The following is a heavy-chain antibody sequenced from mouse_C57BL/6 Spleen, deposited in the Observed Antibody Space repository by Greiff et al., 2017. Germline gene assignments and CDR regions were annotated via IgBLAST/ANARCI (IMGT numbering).Heavy chain of an antibody. CDR1: GFTFTDYY. V-gene: IGHV7-3*01. Sequence: EVQVVESGGGLVQPGGSLSLSCAASGFTFTDYYTSWVRQPPGKALEWLGFIRNKANGYTTEYSASVKGRFTISRDNSQSILYLQMNALRAEDSATYYCARYADYDYAMDYWGQGTSVTVSS. CDR2: IRNKANGYTT. J-gene: IGHJ4*01. CDR3: ARYADYDYAMDY. D-gene: IGHD2-4*01.